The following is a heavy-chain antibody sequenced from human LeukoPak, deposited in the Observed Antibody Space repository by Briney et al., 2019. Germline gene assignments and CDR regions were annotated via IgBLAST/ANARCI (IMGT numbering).Heavy chain of an antibody. CDR2: INPNSGGT. Sequence: ASVKVSCKASGYTFTGYYMHWVRQAPGQGLEWMGWINPNSGGTNYAQKFQGRVTMTRDTSISTAYMGLSRLRSDDTAVYYCARLVVPAGEGAYFDYWGQGTLVTVSS. J-gene: IGHJ4*02. D-gene: IGHD2-2*01. CDR3: ARLVVPAGEGAYFDY. V-gene: IGHV1-2*02. CDR1: GYTFTGYY.